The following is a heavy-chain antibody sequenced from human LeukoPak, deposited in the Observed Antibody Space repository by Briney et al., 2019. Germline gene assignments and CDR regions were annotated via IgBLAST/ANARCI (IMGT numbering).Heavy chain of an antibody. CDR2: IKSKGDGGTI. Sequence: GGSLRLSCAASGFTFSNVWMSWVRQAPGKGPEWVGRIKSKGDGGTIDYAAPVKGRFTISRDDSENTLYLQMNSLKTEDTAVYDCSTGGLSMIATLDYWGQGTLVTVSS. J-gene: IGHJ4*02. D-gene: IGHD3-22*01. V-gene: IGHV3-15*01. CDR1: GFTFSNVW. CDR3: STGGLSMIATLDY.